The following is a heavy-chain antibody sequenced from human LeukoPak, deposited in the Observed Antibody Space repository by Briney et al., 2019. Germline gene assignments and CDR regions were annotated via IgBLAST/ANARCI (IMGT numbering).Heavy chain of an antibody. Sequence: LSGGSLRLSCAASGFTFSSYAMSWVRQGPGEGLEWVSAISGGGDMTHYTDSVKGRFTISRDNSRNVLYLQMNSLRADDAAIYYCARGCCTSTNCNNWFDPWGQGALVTVSS. J-gene: IGHJ5*02. V-gene: IGHV3-23*01. D-gene: IGHD2-2*01. CDR2: ISGGGDMT. CDR1: GFTFSSYA. CDR3: ARGCCTSTNCNNWFDP.